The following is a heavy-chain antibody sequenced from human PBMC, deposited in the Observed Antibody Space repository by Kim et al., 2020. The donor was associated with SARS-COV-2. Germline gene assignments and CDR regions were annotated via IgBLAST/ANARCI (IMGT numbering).Heavy chain of an antibody. J-gene: IGHJ6*02. Sequence: SETLSLTCTVSGGSISSGDYYWSWIRQPPGKGLEWIGYIYYSGSTYYNPSLKSRVTISVDTSKNQFSLKLSSVTAADTAVYYCARDRHRYCSSTSCPTYGMDVWGQGTTVTVSS. V-gene: IGHV4-30-4*01. CDR3: ARDRHRYCSSTSCPTYGMDV. D-gene: IGHD2-2*01. CDR2: IYYSGST. CDR1: GGSISSGDYY.